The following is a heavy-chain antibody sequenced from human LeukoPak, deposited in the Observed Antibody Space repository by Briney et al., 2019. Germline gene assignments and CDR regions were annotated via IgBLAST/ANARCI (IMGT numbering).Heavy chain of an antibody. CDR3: ARPREEGYSYGFDY. D-gene: IGHD5-18*01. CDR1: GGSISSYY. CDR2: IYYSGRT. V-gene: IGHV4-59*08. Sequence: SETLSLTCTVSGGSISSYYWSWIRQPPGKGLEWIGNIYYSGRTNYNPSLKSRVTISVDTSKNQFPLKLSSVTATDTAVYYCARPREEGYSYGFDYWGQGTLVTVSS. J-gene: IGHJ4*02.